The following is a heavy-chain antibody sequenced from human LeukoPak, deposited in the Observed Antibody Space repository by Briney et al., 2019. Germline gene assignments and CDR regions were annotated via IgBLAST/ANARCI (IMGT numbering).Heavy chain of an antibody. CDR3: ARGMVREMWYYYGMDV. CDR1: GYTFTRYD. D-gene: IGHD3-10*01. J-gene: IGHJ6*02. V-gene: IGHV1-8*01. CDR2: MNPNSGNT. Sequence: ASVKVSCKASGYTFTRYDINWVRQATGQGLEWMGWMNPNSGNTGYAQKFQGRVTMTRNTSISTAYMELSSLRSEDTAVYYCARGMVREMWYYYGMDVWGQGTTVTVSS.